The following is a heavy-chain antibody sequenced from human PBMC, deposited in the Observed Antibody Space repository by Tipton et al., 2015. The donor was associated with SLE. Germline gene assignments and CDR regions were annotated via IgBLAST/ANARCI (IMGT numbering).Heavy chain of an antibody. V-gene: IGHV3-20*04. CDR1: GFTFEDYG. Sequence: SLRLSCAASGFTFEDYGMSWVRQAPGKGLEWVSGINWNGRSTDYADSVKGRFTISRDNAKNFLYLEMNSLRAEDTALYYCAKDGHSSSYYFDYWGQGTLVTVSS. CDR3: AKDGHSSSYYFDY. J-gene: IGHJ4*02. D-gene: IGHD6-6*01. CDR2: INWNGRST.